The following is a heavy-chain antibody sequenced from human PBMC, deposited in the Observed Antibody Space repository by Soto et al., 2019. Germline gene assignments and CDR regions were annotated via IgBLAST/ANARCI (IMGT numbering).Heavy chain of an antibody. CDR3: AKDVQKLLYYFDSSGYCNFDY. CDR1: GFTFSTYG. V-gene: IGHV3-30*18. CDR2: ISHDGSEK. D-gene: IGHD3-22*01. Sequence: GGSLRLSCAASGFTFSTYGMHWVRQAPSKGLEWVAVISHDGSEKLYADSVKGRFTISRDTSQNTLYLQMNSLRAEDTAVYYCAKDVQKLLYYFDSSGYCNFDYWGQGTLVTVSS. J-gene: IGHJ4*02.